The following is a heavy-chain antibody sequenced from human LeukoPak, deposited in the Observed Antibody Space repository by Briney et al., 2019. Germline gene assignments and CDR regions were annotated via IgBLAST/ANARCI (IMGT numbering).Heavy chain of an antibody. CDR1: GGSISSYY. J-gene: IGHJ3*02. Sequence: SETLSLTCTVSGGSISSYYWSWIRQPPGKGLEWIGYIYYSGSTNYNPSLKSRVTISVDTSKNQFSLKLSSVTAADTAVYYCARPANSGPYAFDIWGQGTMVTVSS. V-gene: IGHV4-59*01. CDR3: ARPANSGPYAFDI. CDR2: IYYSGST.